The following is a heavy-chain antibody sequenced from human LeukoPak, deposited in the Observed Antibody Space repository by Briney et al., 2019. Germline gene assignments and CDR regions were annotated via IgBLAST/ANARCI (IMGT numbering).Heavy chain of an antibody. D-gene: IGHD3-9*01. CDR1: GGSISSYY. J-gene: IGHJ4*02. CDR3: ARVTGYTIEDYFDY. CDR2: IYYSGST. Sequence: PSETLSLTCTVSGGSISSYYWSWIRQPPGKGLEWIGYIYYSGSTNYNPSLKSRVTISVETSKNQFSLKLSSVTAADTAVYYCARVTGYTIEDYFDYWGQGTLVTVSS. V-gene: IGHV4-59*01.